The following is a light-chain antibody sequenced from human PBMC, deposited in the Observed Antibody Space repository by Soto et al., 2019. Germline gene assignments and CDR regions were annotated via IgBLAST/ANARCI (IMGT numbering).Light chain of an antibody. Sequence: SYELTQPPSVSVAPGKTARITCGGNNIAGKSVHWYQLKPGQAPVLIIYNDDDRPSGIPERFSGSKSGNTATLTVSWVEAGDEADYYRQVWGSNADPYVLFGGGTKLTVL. CDR3: QVWGSNADPYVL. CDR1: NIAGKS. CDR2: NDD. J-gene: IGLJ2*01. V-gene: IGLV3-21*04.